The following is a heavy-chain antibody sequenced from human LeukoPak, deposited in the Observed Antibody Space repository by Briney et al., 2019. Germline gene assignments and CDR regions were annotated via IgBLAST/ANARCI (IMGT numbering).Heavy chain of an antibody. CDR3: ARKGVMSWGWDG. D-gene: IGHD3-16*01. V-gene: IGHV1-3*01. CDR2: INAGNGNT. J-gene: IGHJ6*01. CDR1: GYTFTRYA. Sequence: GASVKVSCKPSGYTFTRYAMHWVRQAPGPRLEWMGWINAGNGNTRYSQKFQGTVTFTRDTSARTVYMGVSSLRREDTGVYYCARKGVMSWGWDGWGKGTTVTVCS.